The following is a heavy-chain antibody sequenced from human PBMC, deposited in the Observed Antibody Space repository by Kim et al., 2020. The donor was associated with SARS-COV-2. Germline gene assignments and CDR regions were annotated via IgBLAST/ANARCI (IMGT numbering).Heavy chain of an antibody. D-gene: IGHD7-27*01. CDR1: GFTFSSYA. V-gene: IGHV3-30-3*01. Sequence: GGSLRLSCAASGFTFSSYAMHWVRQAPGKGLEWVAVISYDGSNKYYADSVKGRFTISRDNSKNTLYLQMNSLRAEDTAVYYCARDLSPRNWGPPIASDYWGQGTLVTVSS. CDR2: ISYDGSNK. J-gene: IGHJ4*02. CDR3: ARDLSPRNWGPPIASDY.